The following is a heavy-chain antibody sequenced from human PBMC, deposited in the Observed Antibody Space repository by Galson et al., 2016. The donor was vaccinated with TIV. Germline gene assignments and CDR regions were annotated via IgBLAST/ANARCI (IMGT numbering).Heavy chain of an antibody. D-gene: IGHD2-15*01. V-gene: IGHV1-69*05. J-gene: IGHJ4*02. CDR1: GGTFNSYS. CDR2: IFSVFVTV. CDR3: ARDIPSGGSCYFFDD. Sequence: SFNVSCKASGGTFNSYSFTCFCFARVRVLVWFCLIFSVFVTVFFFLPFYVRVSITTDESASTVYMELTSLRPDDTAVYFCARDIPSGGSCYFFDDWGQGTLVTVSS.